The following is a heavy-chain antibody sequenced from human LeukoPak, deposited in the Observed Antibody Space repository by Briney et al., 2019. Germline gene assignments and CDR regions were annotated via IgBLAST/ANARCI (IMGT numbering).Heavy chain of an antibody. D-gene: IGHD3-22*01. Sequence: PGGSLRLSCAASGFTFSSYGMHWVRQAPGKGLEWVAFIRYDGSSKYYADSVKGRFTISRDNSKNTLYLQMNSLRAEDTAVYYCAKDVAYDSSGYYYPHYYFDYWGQGTLVTVSS. CDR1: GFTFSSYG. CDR3: AKDVAYDSSGYYYPHYYFDY. CDR2: IRYDGSSK. J-gene: IGHJ4*02. V-gene: IGHV3-30*02.